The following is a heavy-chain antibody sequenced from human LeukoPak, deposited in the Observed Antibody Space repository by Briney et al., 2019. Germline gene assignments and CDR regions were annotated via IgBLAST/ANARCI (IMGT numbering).Heavy chain of an antibody. D-gene: IGHD5-24*01. CDR3: AKEGRSLQTY. CDR2: MYSGGST. CDR1: GFTVSSNY. V-gene: IGHV3-53*01. Sequence: GGSLRLSCAASGFTVSSNYMSWVRQAPGKGLEWVSVMYSGGSTYYADSVKGRFTISRDNAKNSLYLQMNSLRVEDTAVYYCAKEGRSLQTYWGQGTLVTVSS. J-gene: IGHJ4*02.